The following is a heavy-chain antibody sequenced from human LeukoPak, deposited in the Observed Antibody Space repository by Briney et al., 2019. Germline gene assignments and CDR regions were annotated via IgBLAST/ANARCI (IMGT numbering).Heavy chain of an antibody. J-gene: IGHJ4*02. V-gene: IGHV1-8*01. D-gene: IGHD2-2*01. CDR2: MNPNSGNT. CDR3: ARGVGYCSSTSCYFGY. CDR1: GYTFTSYD. Sequence: GASVKVSCKASGYTFTSYDINWVRQATGQGLEWMGWMNPNSGNTGYAQKFQGRVTMTRNTSISTAYMELSSLRSEDTAVYCCARGVGYCSSTSCYFGYWGQGTLVTVSS.